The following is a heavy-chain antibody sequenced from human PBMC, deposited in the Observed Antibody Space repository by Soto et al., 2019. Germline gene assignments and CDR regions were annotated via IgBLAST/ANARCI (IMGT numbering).Heavy chain of an antibody. CDR3: ARDSLCGGDCYSNY. CDR1: GGTFSSYA. V-gene: IGHV1-69*13. D-gene: IGHD2-21*02. CDR2: IIPIFGAA. J-gene: IGHJ4*02. Sequence: SVKVSCKASGGTFSSYAISWVRQAPGQGLEWMGGIIPIFGAANYAQKFQGRVTITADESTSTAYMELSSVTAADTAVYYCARDSLCGGDCYSNYWGQGTLVTVSS.